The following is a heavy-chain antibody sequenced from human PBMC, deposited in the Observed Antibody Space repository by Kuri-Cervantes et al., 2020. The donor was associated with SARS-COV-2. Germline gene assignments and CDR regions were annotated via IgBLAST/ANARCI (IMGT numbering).Heavy chain of an antibody. CDR1: GVSISSYY. V-gene: IGHV4-4*07. J-gene: IGHJ4*02. CDR2: IYTSGST. D-gene: IGHD3-22*01. Sequence: SETLSLTCTVSGVSISSYYWSWIRQPAGKGLEWIGCIYTSGSTNYNPSLKSRVTMSVDTSKNQFYLKLSSVTAADTAVYYCARDADSSGSLDYWGQGTLVTVSS. CDR3: ARDADSSGSLDY.